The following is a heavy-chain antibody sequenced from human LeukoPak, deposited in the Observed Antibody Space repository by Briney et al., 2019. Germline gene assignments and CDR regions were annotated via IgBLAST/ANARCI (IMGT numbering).Heavy chain of an antibody. D-gene: IGHD3-9*01. V-gene: IGHV3-30*18. CDR1: GFTFSSYG. CDR2: ISYDGSNK. J-gene: IGHJ3*02. CDR3: AKDLAWTPTNFDSYAFDI. Sequence: PGGSLRLSCAASGFTFSSYGMHWVRQAPGKGLEWVAVISYDGSNKYYADSVKGRFTISRDNSKNTLYLQMNSLRAEDTAVYYCAKDLAWTPTNFDSYAFDIWGQGTMVTVSS.